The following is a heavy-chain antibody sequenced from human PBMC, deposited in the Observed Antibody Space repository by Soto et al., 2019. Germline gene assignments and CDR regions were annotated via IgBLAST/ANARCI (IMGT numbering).Heavy chain of an antibody. V-gene: IGHV4-59*11. CDR3: ARDLRSRGWFDP. J-gene: IGHJ5*02. CDR1: GVSITSHY. Sequence: SETLSLTCDVSGVSITSHYWNWIRQSPGMGLEWIGSTYFRGSASYNPSLKSRVTISLDTSKGQLSLTLSAVTAADSAVYYCARDLRSRGWFDPWGPGILVTVSS. CDR2: TYFRGSA.